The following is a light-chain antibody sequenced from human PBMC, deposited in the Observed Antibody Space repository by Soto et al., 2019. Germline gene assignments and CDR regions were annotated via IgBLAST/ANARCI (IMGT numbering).Light chain of an antibody. Sequence: QSALTQPASVSGSPGQSITISCTGTSSDVGGFNYVSWYQQHPGKAPKLMLFEVSHRPSGVSNRFSGSKSGNTASLTISGLQAEDEADYYCSSYASSSTLVVCGGGTKLTVL. J-gene: IGLJ2*01. CDR2: EVS. CDR1: SSDVGGFNY. V-gene: IGLV2-14*01. CDR3: SSYASSSTLVV.